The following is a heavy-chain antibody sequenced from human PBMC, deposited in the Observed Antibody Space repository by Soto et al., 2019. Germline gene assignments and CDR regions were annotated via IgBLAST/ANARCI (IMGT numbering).Heavy chain of an antibody. CDR2: INSDGSDT. D-gene: IGHD6-13*01. J-gene: IGHJ4*02. V-gene: IGHV3-74*01. Sequence: EMQLVESGGGLVQPGGSLRLSCAASGFTFSSYWMNWVRQGPGKGLVWVSRINSDGSDTSYADSVKGRFTISRDNAKNTLYLQMNSLRAEDTAVYYCARLDSSSWDFDYWGQGTLVTVSS. CDR3: ARLDSSSWDFDY. CDR1: GFTFSSYW.